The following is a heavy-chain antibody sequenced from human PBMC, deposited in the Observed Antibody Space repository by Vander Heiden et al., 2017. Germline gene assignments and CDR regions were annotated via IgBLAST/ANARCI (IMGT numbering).Heavy chain of an antibody. CDR1: GFFFRNYG. CDR2: FSGSGDNT. V-gene: IGHV3-23*01. Sequence: EVVLLESGGGLVQPGGSLRLSCVASGFFFRNYGMTWVRQAPGKGLEWVSSFSGSGDNTYYADSVKGRFPISRDNSRNTVFLQMNSLRVEDTAVYFCAKGGVLGAATPYYFHFWGQGTLVSVSS. J-gene: IGHJ4*02. D-gene: IGHD1-26*01. CDR3: AKGGVLGAATPYYFHF.